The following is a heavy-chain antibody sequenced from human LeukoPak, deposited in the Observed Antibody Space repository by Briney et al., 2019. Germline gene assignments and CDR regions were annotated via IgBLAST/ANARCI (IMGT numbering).Heavy chain of an antibody. J-gene: IGHJ4*02. CDR3: ASQYGSGCNCGDVYFDY. CDR2: IGYDGINK. D-gene: IGHD2-15*01. Sequence: GRSLRLSCAASGFTFNHYGMHWARHAPGKGLEEVAVIGYDGINKYYADSVKGRFTISRDNSKNTLYLQMSSLGAEDTAVYHCASQYGSGCNCGDVYFDYWGQGTLVTVSS. V-gene: IGHV3-33*01. CDR1: GFTFNHYG.